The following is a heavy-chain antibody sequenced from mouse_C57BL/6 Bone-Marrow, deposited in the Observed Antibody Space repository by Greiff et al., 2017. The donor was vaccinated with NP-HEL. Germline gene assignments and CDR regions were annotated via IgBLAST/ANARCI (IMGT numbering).Heavy chain of an antibody. D-gene: IGHD1-1*01. CDR2: SRNKANDYTT. Sequence: EVKLVESGGGLVQSGRSLRLSCATSGFTFSDFYMEWVRQAPGKGLEWIAASRNKANDYTTEYSASVKGRFIVSRDTSQSILYLQMNALRAEDTAIYCCARDAYYYGSGAMDYWGQGTSVTVSS. V-gene: IGHV7-1*01. CDR1: GFTFSDFY. J-gene: IGHJ4*01. CDR3: ARDAYYYGSGAMDY.